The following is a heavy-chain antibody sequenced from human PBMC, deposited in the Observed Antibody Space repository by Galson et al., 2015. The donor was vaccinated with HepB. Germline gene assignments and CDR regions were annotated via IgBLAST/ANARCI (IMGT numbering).Heavy chain of an antibody. J-gene: IGHJ6*03. Sequence: LTCTVSGGSISSGGYYWSWIRQHPGKGLEWIGYIYYSGSTYYNPSLKSRVTISVDTSKNQFSLKLSSVTAADTAVYYCARGATYYDFWSGYPYYYYYYMDVWGKGTTVTVSS. CDR2: IYYSGST. V-gene: IGHV4-31*03. CDR3: ARGATYYDFWSGYPYYYYYYMDV. CDR1: GGSISSGGYY. D-gene: IGHD3-3*01.